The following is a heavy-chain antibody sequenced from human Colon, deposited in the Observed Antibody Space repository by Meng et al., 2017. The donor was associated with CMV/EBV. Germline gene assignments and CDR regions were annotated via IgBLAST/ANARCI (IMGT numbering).Heavy chain of an antibody. CDR3: AAQRRAGFDS. V-gene: IGHV3-53*01. Sequence: EGQLVESGGGLIQPGGSLRLSCTASGFTVSSHYMSWVRQAPGKGLEWVSVIYSGGSTYYADSVKGRFTISGDNAENTLYLQMDSLRVDDTAVYYCAAQRRAGFDSWGQGTLVTVSS. CDR2: IYSGGST. J-gene: IGHJ5*01. D-gene: IGHD5-24*01. CDR1: GFTVSSHY.